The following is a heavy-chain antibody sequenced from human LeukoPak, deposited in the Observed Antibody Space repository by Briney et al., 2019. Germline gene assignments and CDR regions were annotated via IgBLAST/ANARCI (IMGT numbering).Heavy chain of an antibody. Sequence: SETLSLTCAVYGVSFSGYYWSWIRQPPGKGLEWIGEINHSGSTNYNPSLKSRITISVDTSKNQFSLKLSSVTAADTAVYYCARVSGGSGVDYWGQGTLVTVSS. CDR2: INHSGST. D-gene: IGHD3-10*01. J-gene: IGHJ4*02. CDR1: GVSFSGYY. CDR3: ARVSGGSGVDY. V-gene: IGHV4-34*01.